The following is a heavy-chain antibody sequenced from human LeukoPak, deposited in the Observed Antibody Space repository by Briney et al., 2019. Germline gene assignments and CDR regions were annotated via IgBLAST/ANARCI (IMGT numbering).Heavy chain of an antibody. CDR1: GFTFSSYS. CDR3: ARNGDYVYYDMDV. D-gene: IGHD4-17*01. V-gene: IGHV3-21*01. CDR2: ISSSSGYI. J-gene: IGHJ6*02. Sequence: GGSLRLSCAASGFTFSSYSMNWVRQAPGKGLEWVSSISSSSGYIYYADSVKGRFTISRDNAKNSLYLQMNSLRAEDTAVYYCARNGDYVYYDMDVWGQGTTVTVSS.